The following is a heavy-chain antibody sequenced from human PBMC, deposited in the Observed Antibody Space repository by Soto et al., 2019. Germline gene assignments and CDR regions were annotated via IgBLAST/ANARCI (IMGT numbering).Heavy chain of an antibody. D-gene: IGHD2-21*02. CDR3: AKDRGRVGVVVTAIYYYYGMDV. V-gene: IGHV3-23*01. CDR1: GFTLCSYA. Sequence: GGSLRLSCAASGFTLCSYAMGGVRQAPGKGLEWVSAISGSGGSTYYADSVKGRFTISRDNSKNTLYLQMNSLRAEDTAVYYCAKDRGRVGVVVTAIYYYYGMDVWGQGTTVTVSS. J-gene: IGHJ6*02. CDR2: ISGSGGST.